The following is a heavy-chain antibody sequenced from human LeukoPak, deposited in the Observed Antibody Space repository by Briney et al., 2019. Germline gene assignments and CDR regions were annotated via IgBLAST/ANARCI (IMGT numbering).Heavy chain of an antibody. D-gene: IGHD4-23*01. CDR1: GGSISSYY. J-gene: IGHJ4*02. CDR3: ARDDYGGRDY. Sequence: KPSETLSLTCTVSGGSISSYYWSWIRQPPGKGLEWIGYIYYSGSTNYNPSLKSRVTISVDTSKNQFSLKLSSVTAADTAVYYCARDDYGGRDYWGQGTLVTVSS. CDR2: IYYSGST. V-gene: IGHV4-4*08.